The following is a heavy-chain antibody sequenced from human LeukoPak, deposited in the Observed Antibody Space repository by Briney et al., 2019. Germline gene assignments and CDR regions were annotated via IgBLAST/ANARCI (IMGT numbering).Heavy chain of an antibody. CDR2: ISGSGGST. V-gene: IGHV3-23*01. D-gene: IGHD6-19*01. Sequence: PGGSLRLSCAASGFTFSSYAMSWVRQAPGKGLEWVSAISGSGGSTYYADSVKGRFTISRDNSKNTPYLQMNSLRAEDTAVYYCAKARAVAGLNWFDPWGQGTLVTVSS. CDR3: AKARAVAGLNWFDP. CDR1: GFTFSSYA. J-gene: IGHJ5*02.